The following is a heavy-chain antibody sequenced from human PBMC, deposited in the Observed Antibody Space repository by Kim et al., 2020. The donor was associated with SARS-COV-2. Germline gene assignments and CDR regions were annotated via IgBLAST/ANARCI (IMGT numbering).Heavy chain of an antibody. J-gene: IGHJ4*02. CDR3: ARDGGHYDVLTGYSGGGFDY. Sequence: RFSISRDNAKNSLYLQMNSLRAEDTAVYFCARDGGHYDVLTGYSGGGFDYWGQGTLVTVSS. D-gene: IGHD3-9*01. V-gene: IGHV3-11*06.